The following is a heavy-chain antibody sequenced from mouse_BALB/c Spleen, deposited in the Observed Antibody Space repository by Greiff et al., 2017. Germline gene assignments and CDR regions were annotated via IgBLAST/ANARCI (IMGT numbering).Heavy chain of an antibody. CDR1: GFSLTSYG. Sequence: VKLVESGPGLVQPSQSLSITCTVSGFSLTSYGVHWVRQSPGKGLEWLGVIWSGGSTDYNAAFISRLSISKDNSKSQVFFKMNSLQADDTAIYYCVRKKKNWDDAMDYWGQGTSVTVSS. V-gene: IGHV2-2-2*01. J-gene: IGHJ4*01. CDR2: IWSGGST. CDR3: VRKKKNWDDAMDY. D-gene: IGHD4-1*01.